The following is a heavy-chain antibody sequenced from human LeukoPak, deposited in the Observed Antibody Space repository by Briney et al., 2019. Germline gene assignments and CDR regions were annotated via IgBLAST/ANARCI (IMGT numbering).Heavy chain of an antibody. V-gene: IGHV1-69*05. CDR1: GGTFSSYA. D-gene: IGHD6-19*01. Sequence: SVKVSCKASGGTFSSYAISWVRQAPGQGLEWMGRIIPIFGTANYAKKFQSRVKITTHESTSTAYMELSSLRSEDTAVYYCARDPPDSYSSGWYYFDYWGQGTLVTASS. CDR2: IIPIFGTA. J-gene: IGHJ4*02. CDR3: ARDPPDSYSSGWYYFDY.